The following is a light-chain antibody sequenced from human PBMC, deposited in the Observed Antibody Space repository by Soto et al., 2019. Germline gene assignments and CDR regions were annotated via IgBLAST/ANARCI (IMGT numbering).Light chain of an antibody. CDR3: QQRISWPPIT. CDR1: QSVNSY. V-gene: IGKV3-11*01. J-gene: IGKJ5*01. CDR2: DAS. Sequence: EIVLTQSPATLSLSPGERATLSCRASQSVNSYLAWYQQKRGQAPRLLIYDASNRATGIPARFSGSGSGTDFTLTISSLEPEDFAVYYCQQRISWPPITFGQGKRLEIK.